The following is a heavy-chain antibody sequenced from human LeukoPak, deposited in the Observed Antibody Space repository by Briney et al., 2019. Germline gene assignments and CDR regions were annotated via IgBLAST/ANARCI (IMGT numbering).Heavy chain of an antibody. CDR3: ARQGRGYSYYFDY. CDR2: INHSGST. CDR1: GGSFSAYY. V-gene: IGHV4-34*01. J-gene: IGHJ4*02. D-gene: IGHD5-18*01. Sequence: SETLSLTCAVYGGSFSAYYWSWIRQPPGKGLEWIGEINHSGSTNYNPSLKSRVTISVDTSKNQFSLKLSSVTAADTTVYYCARQGRGYSYYFDYWGQGTLVTVSS.